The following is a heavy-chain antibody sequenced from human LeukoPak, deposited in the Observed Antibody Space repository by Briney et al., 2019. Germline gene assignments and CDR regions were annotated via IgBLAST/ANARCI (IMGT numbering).Heavy chain of an antibody. CDR2: IYSGGST. V-gene: IGHV3-66*01. CDR1: GFTFSTYA. CDR3: ARSAGIAATIVLGY. D-gene: IGHD5-12*01. J-gene: IGHJ4*02. Sequence: VGSLRLSCAASGFTFSTYAMSWVRQAPGEGLEWVSLIYSGGSTYYADPVKGRFTISRDNSKNSLYLEMNSLRVEDTAVYYCARSAGIAATIVLGYWGQGTLVTVSS.